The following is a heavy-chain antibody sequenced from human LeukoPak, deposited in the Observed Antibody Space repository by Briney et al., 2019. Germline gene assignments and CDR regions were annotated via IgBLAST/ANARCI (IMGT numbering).Heavy chain of an antibody. D-gene: IGHD1-26*01. CDR1: GFAFNNYA. CDR3: ARDPSSGIVGATTEEYYFDY. CDR2: ISYDGSNK. V-gene: IGHV3-30-3*01. Sequence: PGGSLRLSCAASGFAFNNYALHWVRQAPGKGLEWVAVISYDGSNKYYADSVKGRFTISRDNSKNTLYLQMNSLRAEDTAVYYCARDPSSGIVGATTEEYYFDYWGQGTLVTVSS. J-gene: IGHJ4*02.